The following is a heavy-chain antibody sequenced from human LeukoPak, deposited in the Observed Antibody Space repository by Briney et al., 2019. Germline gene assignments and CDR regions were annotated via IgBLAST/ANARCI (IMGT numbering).Heavy chain of an antibody. V-gene: IGHV1-46*01. Sequence: ASVKVSCKASGYTFTSYYMHWVRQAPGQGLEWMGIINPSGGSTSYAQKFQGRVTMTRDTSTSTVYIELSSLRSEDTAVYYCARDQYCSSTSCRYYYYYYMDVWGKGTTVTVSS. D-gene: IGHD2-2*01. CDR1: GYTFTSYY. CDR2: INPSGGST. CDR3: ARDQYCSSTSCRYYYYYYMDV. J-gene: IGHJ6*03.